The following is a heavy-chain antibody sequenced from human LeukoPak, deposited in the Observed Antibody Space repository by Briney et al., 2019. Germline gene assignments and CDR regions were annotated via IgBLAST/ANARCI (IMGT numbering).Heavy chain of an antibody. CDR1: DGSFSGYY. Sequence: SSETLSLTCAVYDGSFSGYYWSWIRQPPGKGLEWIGEINHSGSTYYNPSLKSRVTISLDTSKSQFSLKVRYVTAADTAVYYCARGLNDSWTGENYWGQGTLVTVSS. CDR3: ARGLNDSWTGENY. J-gene: IGHJ4*02. D-gene: IGHD3-3*01. V-gene: IGHV4-34*01. CDR2: INHSGST.